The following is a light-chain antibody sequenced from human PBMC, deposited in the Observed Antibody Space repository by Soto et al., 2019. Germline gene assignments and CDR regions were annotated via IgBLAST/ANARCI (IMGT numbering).Light chain of an antibody. CDR1: QSVSSTH. CDR2: GAS. V-gene: IGKV3-20*01. J-gene: IGKJ1*01. Sequence: EIVLTQSPGTLSLSPGGRATLSCRASQSVSSTHLAWYQQRPGQAPRLLIYGASSRATGIPDRFSGSGSGTDFTLTISRLEPEDFVVYFCQQFGSSPWTFGQGTKVEIK. CDR3: QQFGSSPWT.